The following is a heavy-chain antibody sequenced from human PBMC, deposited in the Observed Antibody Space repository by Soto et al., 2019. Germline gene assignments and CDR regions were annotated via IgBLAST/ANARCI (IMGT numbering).Heavy chain of an antibody. Sequence: QVQLQQWGAGLLKPSETLSLTCAVYGGSFSGYYWSWIRQPPGKGLEWIGEINHSGSTNYNPSLKSRVTISVDTSKNQFSLKLSSVTAADTDVYYCARWELLSQIDYWGQGTLVTVSS. J-gene: IGHJ4*02. CDR1: GGSFSGYY. CDR2: INHSGST. CDR3: ARWELLSQIDY. V-gene: IGHV4-34*01. D-gene: IGHD1-26*01.